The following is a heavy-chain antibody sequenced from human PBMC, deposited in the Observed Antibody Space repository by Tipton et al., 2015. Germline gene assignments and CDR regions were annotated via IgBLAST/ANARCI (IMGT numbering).Heavy chain of an antibody. CDR1: GGSISGSTYY. Sequence: TLSLTCTVSGGSISGSTYYWGWVRRPPGKGLEWIGSMYFSGRTYYNPSLESRVTISVDMSKKQFSLKLSSVTAADTAVYYCARHIAVGTTRGFFDYWGQGTLVTVSS. V-gene: IGHV4-39*01. CDR2: MYFSGRT. CDR3: ARHIAVGTTRGFFDY. D-gene: IGHD1-26*01. J-gene: IGHJ4*02.